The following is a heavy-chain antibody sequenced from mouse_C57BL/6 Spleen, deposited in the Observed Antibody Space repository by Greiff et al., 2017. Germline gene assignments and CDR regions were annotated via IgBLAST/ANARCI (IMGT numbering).Heavy chain of an antibody. CDR3: TKGPAMDY. CDR1: GYTFTDYE. J-gene: IGHJ4*01. D-gene: IGHD3-3*01. Sequence: QVQLKESGAELVRPGASVTLSCKASGYTFTDYEMHWVKQTPVHGLEWIGAIDPETGGTAYNQKFKGKAILTADKSSSTAYMELRSLTSEDSAVYYCTKGPAMDYWGQGTSVTVSS. CDR2: IDPETGGT. V-gene: IGHV1-15*01.